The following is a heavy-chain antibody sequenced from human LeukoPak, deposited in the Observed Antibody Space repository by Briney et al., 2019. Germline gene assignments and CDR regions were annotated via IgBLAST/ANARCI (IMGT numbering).Heavy chain of an antibody. J-gene: IGHJ6*03. D-gene: IGHD3-10*01. Sequence: PSETLSLTCTVSGGSISSYYWSWIRQPPGKGLEWIGYIYYSGSTNYNPSLKSRVTISVDTSKNQFSLKLSSVTAADTAVYYCARASRNYGSYYYYMDVWGKGTTVTISS. CDR3: ARASRNYGSYYYYMDV. CDR2: IYYSGST. V-gene: IGHV4-59*01. CDR1: GGSISSYY.